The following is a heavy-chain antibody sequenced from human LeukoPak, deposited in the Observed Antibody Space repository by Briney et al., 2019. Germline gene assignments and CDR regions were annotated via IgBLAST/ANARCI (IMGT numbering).Heavy chain of an antibody. CDR3: AKLVTSSGYYSSDY. CDR2: IRYDGSNK. V-gene: IGHV3-30*02. D-gene: IGHD3-22*01. J-gene: IGHJ4*02. CDR1: GFTFSSYG. Sequence: GGSLGLSCAASGFTFSSYGMHWVRQAPGKGLEWVAFIRYDGSNKYYADSVKGRFTISRDNSKNTLYLQMNSLRAEDTAVYYCAKLVTSSGYYSSDYWGQGTLVTVSS.